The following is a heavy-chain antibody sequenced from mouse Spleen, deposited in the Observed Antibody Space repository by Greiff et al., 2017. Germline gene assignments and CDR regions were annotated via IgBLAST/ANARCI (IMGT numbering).Heavy chain of an antibody. CDR1: GYTFTSYW. J-gene: IGHJ1*01. D-gene: IGHD1-1*01. Sequence: QVQLQQPGAELVKPGASVKLSCKASGYTFTSYWMHWVKQRPGQGLEWIGMIHPNSGSTNYNEKFKSKATLTVDKSSSTAYMQLSSLTSEDSAVYYCARWYYDGRGDWYFDVWGAGTTVTVSS. V-gene: IGHV1-64*01. CDR2: IHPNSGST. CDR3: ARWYYDGRGDWYFDV.